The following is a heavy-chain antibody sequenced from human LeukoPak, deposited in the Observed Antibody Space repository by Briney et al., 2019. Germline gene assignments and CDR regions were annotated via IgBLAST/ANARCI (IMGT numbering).Heavy chain of an antibody. CDR2: INSDGSST. CDR1: GFTFSSYL. Sequence: GGSLRLSCAASGFTFSSYLMHWVRQAPGKGLVWVSRINSDGSSTSYADSVKGRFTISRDNAKNTLYLQMNSLRAEDTAVYYCARDSTYYYDSSGYYYGTGNFDYWGQGTLVTVSS. V-gene: IGHV3-74*01. D-gene: IGHD3-22*01. J-gene: IGHJ4*02. CDR3: ARDSTYYYDSSGYYYGTGNFDY.